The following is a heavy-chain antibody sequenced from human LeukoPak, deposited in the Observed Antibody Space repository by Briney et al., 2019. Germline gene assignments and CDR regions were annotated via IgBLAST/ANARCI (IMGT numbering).Heavy chain of an antibody. V-gene: IGHV3-21*01. Sequence: PGGSLRLSCAASGFTFSSYSMNWVRQAPGKGLEWVSSISSSSSYIYYADSVKGRFTISRDNAKNSLYLQMNSLRAEDTAVYYCARDHGGSPAEYYFDYWGQGTLVTVSS. CDR1: GFTFSSYS. J-gene: IGHJ4*02. D-gene: IGHD3-16*01. CDR2: ISSSSSYI. CDR3: ARDHGGSPAEYYFDY.